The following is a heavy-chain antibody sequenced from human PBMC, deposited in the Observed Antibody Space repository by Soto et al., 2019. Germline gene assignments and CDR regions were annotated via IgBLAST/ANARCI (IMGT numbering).Heavy chain of an antibody. Sequence: ASVRRSCKASGYTFTSYGISWVRQPPVQGLEWMGWISAYNGNTNYAQKLQGRVTMTTDTSTSTAYMELRSLRSDDTAVYYCARDPYSSSCYQHKLRFDPWRQATQVTAS. CDR1: GYTFTSYG. D-gene: IGHD6-13*01. CDR3: ARDPYSSSCYQHKLRFDP. CDR2: ISAYNGNT. J-gene: IGHJ5*02. V-gene: IGHV1-18*01.